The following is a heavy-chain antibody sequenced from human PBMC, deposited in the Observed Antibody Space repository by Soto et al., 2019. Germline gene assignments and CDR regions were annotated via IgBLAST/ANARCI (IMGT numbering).Heavy chain of an antibody. CDR3: ASSNTYYYDSGGHRVDAFGI. Sequence: GASVKVSCKASGGTFSSYAISWVRQAPGQGLEWMGGIIPIFGTANYAQKFQGRVTITADESTSTAYMELSSLRSEDTAVYYCASSNTYYYDSGGHRVDAFGIWGQGTMVTVSS. J-gene: IGHJ3*02. V-gene: IGHV1-69*01. CDR2: IIPIFGTA. D-gene: IGHD3-22*01. CDR1: GGTFSSYA.